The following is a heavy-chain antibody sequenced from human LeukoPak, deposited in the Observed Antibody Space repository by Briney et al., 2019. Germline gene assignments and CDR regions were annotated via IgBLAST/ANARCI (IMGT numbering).Heavy chain of an antibody. Sequence: SQTLSLTCTVSGGSISSYYWSWIRQPPGKGLEWIGYIYYSGGTNYNPSLKSRVTISVDTSKNQFSLKLSSVTAADTAVYYCARGIAAAESVSDYYFDYWGQGTLVTVSS. CDR1: GGSISSYY. D-gene: IGHD6-13*01. CDR2: IYYSGGT. J-gene: IGHJ4*02. V-gene: IGHV4-59*08. CDR3: ARGIAAAESVSDYYFDY.